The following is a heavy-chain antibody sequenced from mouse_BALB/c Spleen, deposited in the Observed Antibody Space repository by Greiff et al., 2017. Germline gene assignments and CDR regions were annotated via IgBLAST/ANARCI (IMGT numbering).Heavy chain of an antibody. D-gene: IGHD2-14*01. J-gene: IGHJ3*01. CDR3: ARHRFFAY. Sequence: DVKLVESGGDLVKPGGSLKLSCAASGFTFSSYGMSWVRQTPDKRLEWVATISSGGSYTYYPDSVKGRFTISRDNAKNTLYLQMSSLKSEDTAMYYCARHRFFAYWGQGTLVTVSA. CDR1: GFTFSSYG. V-gene: IGHV5-6*02. CDR2: ISSGGSYT.